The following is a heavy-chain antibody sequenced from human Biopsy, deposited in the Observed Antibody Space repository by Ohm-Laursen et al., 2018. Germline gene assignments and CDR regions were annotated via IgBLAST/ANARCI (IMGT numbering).Heavy chain of an antibody. D-gene: IGHD3-22*01. CDR2: INHSGRT. CDR1: GESFNGYY. CDR3: VRGVDYYDPYHYYALDV. J-gene: IGHJ6*02. V-gene: IGHV4-34*01. Sequence: GTLSLTCPVYGESFNGYYWSWIRQTPGKGLEWIGEINHSGRTNYNPSLKSRVTISVDTSKNRFSLKVRSVTAADTAVYYCVRGVDYYDPYHYYALDVWGQGTAVTVSS.